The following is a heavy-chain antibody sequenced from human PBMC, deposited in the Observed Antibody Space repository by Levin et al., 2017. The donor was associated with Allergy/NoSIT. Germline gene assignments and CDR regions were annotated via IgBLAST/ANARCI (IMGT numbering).Heavy chain of an antibody. Sequence: SETLSLTCTVSGGSISSYYWSWIRQPPGKGLEWIGNIYYSGRTRYNPSLKNRVTISVDTSKNQISLKLRFVTAADTAVYYCARENSSGWYIDYWGQGTLVTVSS. CDR1: GGSISSYY. D-gene: IGHD6-19*01. J-gene: IGHJ4*02. CDR3: ARENSSGWYIDY. CDR2: IYYSGRT. V-gene: IGHV4-59*01.